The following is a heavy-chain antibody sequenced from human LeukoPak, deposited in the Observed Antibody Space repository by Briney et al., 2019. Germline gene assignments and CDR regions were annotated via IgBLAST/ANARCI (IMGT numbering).Heavy chain of an antibody. CDR3: ARAMGSGYPLDY. D-gene: IGHD5-12*01. CDR2: IYSGGST. CDR1: GFTVSSNY. V-gene: IGHV3-53*01. J-gene: IGHJ4*02. Sequence: GGSLRLSCAASGFTVSSNYMSWVRQATGEGLEWVSVIYSGGSTYYADSVKGRFTISRDNSKNTLYLQMNSLRAEDTAVYYCARAMGSGYPLDYWGQGTLVTVSS.